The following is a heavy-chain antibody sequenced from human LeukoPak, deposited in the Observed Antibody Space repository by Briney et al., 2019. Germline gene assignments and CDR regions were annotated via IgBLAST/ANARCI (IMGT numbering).Heavy chain of an antibody. CDR1: GGSISSSSYY. J-gene: IGHJ4*02. V-gene: IGHV4-39*07. CDR3: ARGRRSVDTATL. CDR2: IYYSGST. Sequence: SETLSLTCTVSGGSISSSSYYWGWIRQPPGKGLEWIGSIYYSGSTNYNPSLKSRVTISVDTSKNQFSLKLSSVTAADTAVYYCARGRRSVDTATLWGQGTLVTVSS. D-gene: IGHD5-18*01.